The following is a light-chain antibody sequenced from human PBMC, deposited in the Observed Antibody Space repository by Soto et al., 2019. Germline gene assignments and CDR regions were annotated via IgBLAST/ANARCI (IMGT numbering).Light chain of an antibody. CDR2: YDS. Sequence: SYELTQPPSVSVAPGKTARITYGGNNIGSKSVHWYQQKPGQAPVLVIYYDSDRPSGIPERFSGSNSGNTATLTISRVEAGDEADYYCHVWDSSSDHVVFGGGTKLTVL. CDR3: HVWDSSSDHVV. V-gene: IGLV3-21*04. J-gene: IGLJ2*01. CDR1: NIGSKS.